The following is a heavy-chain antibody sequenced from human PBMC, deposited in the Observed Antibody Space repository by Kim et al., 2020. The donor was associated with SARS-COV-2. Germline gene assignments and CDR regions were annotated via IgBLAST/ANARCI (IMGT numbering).Heavy chain of an antibody. V-gene: IGHV4-59*13. CDR1: GGSISSYY. CDR2: IYGSGST. CDR3: ARPYSSSWVGAFDI. D-gene: IGHD6-13*01. Sequence: SETLSLTCTVSGGSISSYYWSWIRQPPGKGLEWIGYIYGSGSTKYNLSLKSRVTISVDTSKNQFSLKLSSVTAADTAVYYCARPYSSSWVGAFDIWGQGTMVTVSS. J-gene: IGHJ3*02.